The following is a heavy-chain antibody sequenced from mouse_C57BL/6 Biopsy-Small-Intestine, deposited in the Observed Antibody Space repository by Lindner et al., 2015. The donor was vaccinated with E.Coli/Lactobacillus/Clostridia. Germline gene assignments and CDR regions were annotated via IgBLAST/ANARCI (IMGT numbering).Heavy chain of an antibody. Sequence: VQLQESGPELVKPGASVKISCKASGYSFTGYYMNWVKQSPEKSLEWIGEINPITGGTTYKQKFKAKATLTVDKSSSTAYMQLKCLTSEDSAVYYCARSYYDNLDYWGQGTTLTVSS. V-gene: IGHV1-42*01. CDR2: INPITGGT. D-gene: IGHD2-1*01. CDR3: ARSYYDNLDY. CDR1: GYSFTGYY. J-gene: IGHJ2*01.